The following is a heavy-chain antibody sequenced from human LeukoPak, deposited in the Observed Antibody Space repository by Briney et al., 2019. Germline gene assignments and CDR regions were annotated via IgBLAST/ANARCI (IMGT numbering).Heavy chain of an antibody. CDR1: GFTFSSYS. CDR2: ISSSSTYI. J-gene: IGHJ6*03. Sequence: PGGSLRLSCAASGFTFSSYSMNWVRQAPGKGLEWVSFISSSSTYIYYADSLKGRFTISRDNSKNTLYLQMNSLRAEDTAVYYCAKGDYYYMDVWGKGTTVTISS. V-gene: IGHV3-21*04. CDR3: AKGDYYYMDV.